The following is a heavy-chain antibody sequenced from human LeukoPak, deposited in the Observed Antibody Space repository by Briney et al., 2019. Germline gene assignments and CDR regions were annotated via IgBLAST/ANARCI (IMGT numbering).Heavy chain of an antibody. V-gene: IGHV4-4*02. CDR2: IYHSGST. CDR3: ARGQTVPAATDYYYYGMDV. CDR1: GGSISRSNW. Sequence: SGTLSLTCAVSGGSISRSNWWSWVRQPPGKGLEWIGEIYHSGSTNYNPSLKSRVTISVDKSKNQFSLKLSSVTAADTAVYYCARGQTVPAATDYYYYGMDVWGKATTVTVSS. D-gene: IGHD2-2*01. J-gene: IGHJ6*04.